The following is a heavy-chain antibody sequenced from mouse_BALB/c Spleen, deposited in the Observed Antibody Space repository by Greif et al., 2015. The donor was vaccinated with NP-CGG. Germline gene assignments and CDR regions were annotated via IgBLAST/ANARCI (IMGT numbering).Heavy chain of an antibody. CDR2: INPSSGYT. Sequence: QVQLQQPGAELARPGASVKMSCKASGYTFTSYTMHWVKQRPGQGLEWIGYINPSSGYTNYNQKFKDKATLTADKSSSTAYMQLSSLTSEDSAVYYCAREGGNPYAMDYWGQGTSVTVSS. CDR3: AREGGNPYAMDY. D-gene: IGHD2-1*01. V-gene: IGHV1-4*01. CDR1: GYTFTSYT. J-gene: IGHJ4*01.